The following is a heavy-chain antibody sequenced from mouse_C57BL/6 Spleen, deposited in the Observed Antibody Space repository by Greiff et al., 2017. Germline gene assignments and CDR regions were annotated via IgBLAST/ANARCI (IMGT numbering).Heavy chain of an antibody. J-gene: IGHJ2*01. CDR2: IDPSDSYT. V-gene: IGHV1-50*01. D-gene: IGHD1-3*01. CDR1: GYTFTSYW. Sequence: QVQLQQPGAELVKPGASVKLSCKASGYTFTSYWMQWVKQRPGQGLEWIGEIDPSDSYTNYNQKFKGKATLTVDTSSSTAYMQLSSLTSEDSAVYYCARRIKGPSFDYWGQGTTLTVSS. CDR3: ARRIKGPSFDY.